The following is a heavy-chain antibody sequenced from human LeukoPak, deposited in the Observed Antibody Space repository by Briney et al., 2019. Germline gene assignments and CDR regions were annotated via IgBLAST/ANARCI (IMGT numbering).Heavy chain of an antibody. CDR2: INSDGSST. CDR3: ARSMVTIPIPGGY. CDR1: GFTFSSYW. J-gene: IGHJ4*02. D-gene: IGHD5-24*01. Sequence: GGSLRLSCAASGFTFSSYWMHWVRQAPGKGLVWVSRINSDGSSTSYADSGKGRFPISRYNAKNPLYKQMNSLRADDTVVYYCARSMVTIPIPGGYWGQGTLVTVSS. V-gene: IGHV3-74*01.